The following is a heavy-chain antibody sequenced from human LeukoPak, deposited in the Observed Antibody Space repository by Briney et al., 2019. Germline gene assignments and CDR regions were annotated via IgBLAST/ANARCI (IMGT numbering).Heavy chain of an antibody. Sequence: SETLSLTCTVSGGSISSGDYYWSWIRQPPGEGLEWIGYIYYSGSTYYNPSLKSRVTISVDTSKNQFSLKLSSVTAADTAVYYCAREEGRGYSYGIFDYWGQGTLVTVSS. CDR1: GGSISSGDYY. V-gene: IGHV4-30-4*01. D-gene: IGHD5-18*01. CDR2: IYYSGST. J-gene: IGHJ4*02. CDR3: AREEGRGYSYGIFDY.